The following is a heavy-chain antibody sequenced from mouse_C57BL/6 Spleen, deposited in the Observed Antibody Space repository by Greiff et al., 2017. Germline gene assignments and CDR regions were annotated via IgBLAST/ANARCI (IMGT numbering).Heavy chain of an antibody. Sequence: EVQLQQSGPELVKPGASVKISCKASGYSFTGYYMNWVKQSPEKSLEWIGEINPSTGGTTYNQKFKAKATLTVDKSSSTAYVQLKSLTSEDSAVYYCAGNWTFAYWGQGTLVTVSA. CDR3: AGNWTFAY. J-gene: IGHJ3*01. CDR2: INPSTGGT. CDR1: GYSFTGYY. V-gene: IGHV1-42*01. D-gene: IGHD2-1*01.